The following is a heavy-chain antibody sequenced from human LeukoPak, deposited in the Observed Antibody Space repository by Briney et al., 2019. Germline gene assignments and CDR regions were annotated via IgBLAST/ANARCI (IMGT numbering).Heavy chain of an antibody. D-gene: IGHD3-16*01. V-gene: IGHV4-34*01. CDR2: INHSGST. CDR1: GGSFSGYY. Sequence: SETLSLTCAVYGGSFSGYYWSWIRQPPGKGLEWIGEINHSGSTNYNPSLRSRVTISVDTSKNQFSLKLSSVTAPDTRVYSCAGGGMITFGGVGHPMYGWFDPLGQATQVTDSS. CDR3: AGGGMITFGGVGHPMYGWFDP. J-gene: IGHJ5*02.